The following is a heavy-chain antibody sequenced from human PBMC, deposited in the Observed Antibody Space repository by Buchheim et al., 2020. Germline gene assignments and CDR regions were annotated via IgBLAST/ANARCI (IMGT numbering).Heavy chain of an antibody. D-gene: IGHD2-2*01. CDR2: INPSGGST. CDR3: AIDLRGRVVPAAGFDY. CDR1: GYTFTSYY. V-gene: IGHV1-46*03. J-gene: IGHJ4*02. Sequence: QVQLVQSGAEVKKPGASVKVSCKASGYTFTSYYMHWVRQAPGQGLEWMGIINPSGGSTSYAQKFQGRVTMTRDTSTSTAYIELSSLRSEDTAVYYCAIDLRGRVVPAAGFDYWGQGTL.